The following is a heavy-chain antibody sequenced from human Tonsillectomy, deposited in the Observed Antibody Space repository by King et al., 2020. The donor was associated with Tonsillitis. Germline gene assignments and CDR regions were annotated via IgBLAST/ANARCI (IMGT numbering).Heavy chain of an antibody. CDR3: ARGGSHYGLDV. CDR1: VGSISSDGYF. CDR2: IYFSGET. Sequence: LQLQESGPGLVKPSQTLSLTCTVSVGSISSDGYFLSWIRQHPGKGLEWIGYIYFSGETYYNPSPKSRVIIFVDTSKNQFSLKLNSVTAAATAVYYCARGGSHYGLDVWGQGTTVIVSS. D-gene: IGHD1-26*01. J-gene: IGHJ6*02. V-gene: IGHV4-31*03.